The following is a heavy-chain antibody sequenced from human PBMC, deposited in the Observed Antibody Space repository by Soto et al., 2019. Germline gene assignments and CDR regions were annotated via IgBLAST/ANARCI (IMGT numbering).Heavy chain of an antibody. Sequence: QVQLQESGPGLVKPSQTLSLTCTVSGGSISSGGYYWSWIRQHPGKGLEWIGYIYYSGSTYYNPSLKSRVTISVDTSKNQFSLKLSSVTAADTAVYYCARDRKGWFGELLSGRFDPWGQGTLVTVSS. J-gene: IGHJ5*02. V-gene: IGHV4-31*03. CDR1: GGSISSGGYY. CDR2: IYYSGST. CDR3: ARDRKGWFGELLSGRFDP. D-gene: IGHD3-10*01.